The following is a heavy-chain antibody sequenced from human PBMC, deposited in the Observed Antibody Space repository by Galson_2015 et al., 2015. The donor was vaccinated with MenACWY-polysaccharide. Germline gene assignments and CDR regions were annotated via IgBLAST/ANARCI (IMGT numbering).Heavy chain of an antibody. V-gene: IGHV3-23*01. J-gene: IGHJ5*02. CDR3: AKDSTDFWSVAGRFDH. Sequence: SLRLLCAGSGFNFTSYALSWVRQAPGKGLEWVSAIRSSGANTYYADSVKGRFTISRDNSKNTLYLQMNSLRAEDTAVYYCAKDSTDFWSVAGRFDHWGQGTLVTVSS. CDR2: IRSSGANT. CDR1: GFNFTSYA. D-gene: IGHD3-3*01.